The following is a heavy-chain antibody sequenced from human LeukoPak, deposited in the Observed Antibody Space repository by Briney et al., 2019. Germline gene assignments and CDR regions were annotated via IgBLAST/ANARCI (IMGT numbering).Heavy chain of an antibody. CDR2: IYYSGST. J-gene: IGHJ4*02. D-gene: IGHD6-13*01. Sequence: SETLSLTCTVSGGSISSYYWSWIRQPPGKGLEWIGYIYYSGSTNYNPSLKSRVTISVDTSKNQFSLKLSSVTAADTAVYYCARGGTSSWSHFDYWGQGTLVTVSS. V-gene: IGHV4-59*08. CDR1: GGSISSYY. CDR3: ARGGTSSWSHFDY.